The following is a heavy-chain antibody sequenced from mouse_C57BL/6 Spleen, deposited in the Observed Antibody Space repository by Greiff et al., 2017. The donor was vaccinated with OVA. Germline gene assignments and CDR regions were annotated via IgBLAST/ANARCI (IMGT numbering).Heavy chain of an antibody. D-gene: IGHD2-4*01. J-gene: IGHJ3*01. V-gene: IGHV1-82*01. CDR2: IYPGDGDT. Sequence: QVQLQQSGPELVKPGASVKLSCKASGYAFSSSWMNWVKQRPGKGLEWIGRIYPGDGDTNYNGKFKGKATLTADKSSSTAYMQLSSLTSEDSAVYCCARGGDYFAYWGQGTLVTVSA. CDR1: GYAFSSSW. CDR3: ARGGDYFAY.